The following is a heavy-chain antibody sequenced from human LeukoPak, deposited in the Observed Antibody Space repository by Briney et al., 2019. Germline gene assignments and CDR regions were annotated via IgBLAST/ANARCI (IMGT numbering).Heavy chain of an antibody. CDR2: ISSSSSYI. CDR1: GFTFSSYA. CDR3: ARTGYYDILTGYSAFDI. D-gene: IGHD3-9*01. Sequence: GGSLRLSCAASGFTFSSYAMSWVRQAPGKGLEWVSSISSSSSYIYYADSVKGRFTISRDNAKNSLYLQMNSLRAEDTAVYYCARTGYYDILTGYSAFDIWGQGTMVTVSS. V-gene: IGHV3-21*01. J-gene: IGHJ3*02.